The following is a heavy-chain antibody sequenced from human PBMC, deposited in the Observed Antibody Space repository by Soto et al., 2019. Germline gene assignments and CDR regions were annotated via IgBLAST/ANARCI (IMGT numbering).Heavy chain of an antibody. J-gene: IGHJ6*02. V-gene: IGHV1-69*13. CDR3: ARDQIVGAKRDYYYYGMDV. Sequence: GASVKVSCKASGGTFSSYAISWVRQAPGQGLEWMGGIIPIFGTANYAQKFRGRVTITADESTSTAYMELSSLRSEDTAVYYCARDQIVGAKRDYYYYGMDVWGQGTTVTVSS. CDR1: GGTFSSYA. D-gene: IGHD1-26*01. CDR2: IIPIFGTA.